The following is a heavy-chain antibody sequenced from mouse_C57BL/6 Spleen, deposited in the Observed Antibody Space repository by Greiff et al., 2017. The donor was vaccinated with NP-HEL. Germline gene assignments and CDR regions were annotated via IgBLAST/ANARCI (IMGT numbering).Heavy chain of an antibody. Sequence: EVQGVESEGGLVKPGSSMKLSCTASGFPFSDYYMTWVRPVPEKGLEWVATIYYVGSSPYYLDSLKSRFISARENAKNSLYLQMSSLKSDDTATYYCARVPYYYGSSYWYFDVWGTGTTVTVSS. V-gene: IGHV5-16*01. CDR2: IYYVGSSP. CDR3: ARVPYYYGSSYWYFDV. D-gene: IGHD1-1*01. CDR1: GFPFSDYY. J-gene: IGHJ1*03.